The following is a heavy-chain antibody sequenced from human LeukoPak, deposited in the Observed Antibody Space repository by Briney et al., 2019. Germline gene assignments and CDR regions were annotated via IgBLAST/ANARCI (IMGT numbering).Heavy chain of an antibody. Sequence: GRSLRLSCAASGLSFSSFAMSWVRQGPARGLEWVSSIRGNGDTFYADSVKGRFTLYSDSSRNTVYFQLNNLRVEDTAIYYCARASWVSTTDAVRWGQGTLVTVSS. CDR1: GLSFSSFA. CDR3: ARASWVSTTDAVR. CDR2: IRGNGDT. D-gene: IGHD1-14*01. J-gene: IGHJ4*02. V-gene: IGHV3-23*01.